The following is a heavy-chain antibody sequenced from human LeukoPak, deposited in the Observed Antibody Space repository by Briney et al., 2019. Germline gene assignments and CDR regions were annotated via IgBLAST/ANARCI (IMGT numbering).Heavy chain of an antibody. CDR1: GYTVTELS. D-gene: IGHD5-18*01. J-gene: IGHJ4*02. CDR2: FDPEDGET. CDR3: ATPAGDSYGIVFDY. V-gene: IGHV1-24*01. Sequence: ASVKVSCKVSGYTVTELSMHWVRQAPGKGLEWMGGFDPEDGETIYAQKFQGRVTMTEDTSTDTAYMELSSLRSEDTAVYYCATPAGDSYGIVFDYWGQGTLVTVSS.